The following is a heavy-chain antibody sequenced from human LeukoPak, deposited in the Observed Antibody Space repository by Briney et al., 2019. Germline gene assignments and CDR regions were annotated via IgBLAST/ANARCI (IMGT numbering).Heavy chain of an antibody. CDR1: GGSFSGYY. J-gene: IGHJ4*02. D-gene: IGHD1-26*01. CDR3: ARDRRVGATTFDY. Sequence: SETLSLTCAVYGGSFSGYYWSWIRQPPGKGLEWIGEINHSGSTNYNPSLKSRVTISVDTSKNQFSLKLSSVTAADTAVYYCARDRRVGATTFDYWGQGTLVTVSS. V-gene: IGHV4-34*01. CDR2: INHSGST.